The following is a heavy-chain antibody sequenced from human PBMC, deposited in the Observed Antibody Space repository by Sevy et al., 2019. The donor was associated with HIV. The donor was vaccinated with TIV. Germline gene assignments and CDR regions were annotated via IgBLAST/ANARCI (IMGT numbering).Heavy chain of an antibody. J-gene: IGHJ6*02. CDR3: AKDGGAGYCSSTSCLYYYYGMDV. CDR2: ISYDGSNK. D-gene: IGHD2-2*01. V-gene: IGHV3-30*18. CDR1: GFTFSSYG. Sequence: GGSLRLSCAASGFTFSSYGMHWVRQAPGKGLEWVAVISYDGSNKYYADSVKGRFTISRDNSKNTLYLKMNSLIAEDTAVYCCAKDGGAGYCSSTSCLYYYYGMDVWGQGTTVTVSS.